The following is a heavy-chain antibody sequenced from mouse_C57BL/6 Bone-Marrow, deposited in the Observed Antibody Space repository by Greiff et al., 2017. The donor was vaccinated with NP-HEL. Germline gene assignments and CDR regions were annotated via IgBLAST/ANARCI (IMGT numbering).Heavy chain of an antibody. J-gene: IGHJ1*03. D-gene: IGHD1-1*01. CDR3: ARLYYGSSYWYFDV. CDR2: INPSSGCT. CDR1: GYTFTSYT. V-gene: IGHV1-4*01. Sequence: VQLQQSGAELARPGASVKMSCKASGYTFTSYTMHWVKQRPGPGLEWIGYINPSSGCTKYNQKFKYKATLTADKSSSTAYMQLSSLTSEDSAVYYCARLYYGSSYWYFDVWGTGTTVTVSS.